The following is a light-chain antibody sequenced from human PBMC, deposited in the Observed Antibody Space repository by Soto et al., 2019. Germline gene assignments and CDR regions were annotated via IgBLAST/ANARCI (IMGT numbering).Light chain of an antibody. J-gene: IGKJ1*01. Sequence: EIVLTQSPATLSLSPGERATLSCRASQSVSSYLAWYQQKPGQAPRFLIYGASNRATGIPARFSGSGSGTEFTLTIASLEPEDFAGYYCQQRSNWPWTFGQGTKVEIK. CDR1: QSVSSY. V-gene: IGKV3-11*01. CDR3: QQRSNWPWT. CDR2: GAS.